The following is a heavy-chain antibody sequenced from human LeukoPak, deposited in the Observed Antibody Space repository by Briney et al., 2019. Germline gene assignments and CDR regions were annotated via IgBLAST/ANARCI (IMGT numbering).Heavy chain of an antibody. CDR3: ARGTLRYFDWLFSGGAFDI. D-gene: IGHD3-9*01. V-gene: IGHV4-61*02. CDR2: IYTSGST. CDR1: GGSISSGSYY. J-gene: IGHJ3*02. Sequence: SETLSLTCTVSGGSISSGSYYWSWIRQPAGKGLEWIGRIYTSGSTNYNPSLKSRVTISVDTSKNQFSLKLSSVTAADTAVYYCARGTLRYFDWLFSGGAFDIWGQGTMVTVSS.